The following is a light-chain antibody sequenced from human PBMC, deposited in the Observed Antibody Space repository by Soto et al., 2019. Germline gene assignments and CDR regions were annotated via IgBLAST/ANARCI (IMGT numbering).Light chain of an antibody. CDR1: QSISDW. CDR3: EYYDSYSWT. CDR2: KAS. J-gene: IGKJ1*01. Sequence: DIQLTQSPSTLSASVGDRVTITCRASQSISDWLAWHQQKPGKAPKFLIYKASNLESGVPSRFSGSGSGTEFTLTISTVQPDDFATYYGEYYDSYSWTFGQGTKVEIK. V-gene: IGKV1-5*03.